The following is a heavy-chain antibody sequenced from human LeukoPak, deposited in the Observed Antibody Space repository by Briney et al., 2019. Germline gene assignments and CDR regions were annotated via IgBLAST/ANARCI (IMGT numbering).Heavy chain of an antibody. V-gene: IGHV1-18*01. CDR3: ARDVSWSPNYYGSGSYFDY. J-gene: IGHJ4*02. D-gene: IGHD3-10*01. Sequence: ASVKVSCKASGYTFTSYGISWVRQAPGQGLEWMGWISAYNGNTNYAQTLQGRVTMTTDTSTSTAYMELRSLRSDDTAVYYCARDVSWSPNYYGSGSYFDYWGQGTLVTVSS. CDR1: GYTFTSYG. CDR2: ISAYNGNT.